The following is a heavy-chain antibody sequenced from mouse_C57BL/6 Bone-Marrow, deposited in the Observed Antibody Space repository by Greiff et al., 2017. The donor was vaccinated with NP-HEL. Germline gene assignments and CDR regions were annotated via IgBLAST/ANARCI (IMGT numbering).Heavy chain of an antibody. CDR2: IDPETGGT. D-gene: IGHD4-1*01. CDR3: TRTGTRGDY. J-gene: IGHJ4*01. CDR1: GYTFTDYE. Sequence: QVQLQQSGAELVRPGASVTLSCKASGYTFTDYEMHWVKQTPVHGLEWIGAIDPETGGTAYTQKFKGKAILTADKSSSTAYMELRSLTSEDSAVYYCTRTGTRGDYWGQGTSVTVSS. V-gene: IGHV1-15*01.